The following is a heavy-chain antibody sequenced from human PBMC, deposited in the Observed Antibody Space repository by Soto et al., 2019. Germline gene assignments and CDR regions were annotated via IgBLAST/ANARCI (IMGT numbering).Heavy chain of an antibody. CDR3: ARVHDSSGYYYLDY. D-gene: IGHD3-22*01. V-gene: IGHV4-30-2*01. CDR1: GGSISSGGYS. J-gene: IGHJ4*02. Sequence: SETLSLTCAVSGGSISSGGYSWSWIRQPPGKGLEWIGYIYHSGSTYYNPSLKSRVTISVDRSKNQFSLKLSSVTAADTAVYYCARVHDSSGYYYLDYWGQGTLVTVSS. CDR2: IYHSGST.